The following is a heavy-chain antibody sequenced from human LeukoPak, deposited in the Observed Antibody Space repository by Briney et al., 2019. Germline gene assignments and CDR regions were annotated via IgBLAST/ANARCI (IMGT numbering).Heavy chain of an antibody. CDR2: IRYDGSNK. Sequence: GGSLRLSCAASGFTFSSYGMHWVRQAPGKGLEWVAFIRYDGSNKYYADSVKGRFTISRDNAKTSLYLQMNSLRAEDTGIYYCARDKVVGATYFDYWGQGILVTVSS. J-gene: IGHJ4*02. V-gene: IGHV3-30*02. CDR1: GFTFSSYG. D-gene: IGHD1-26*01. CDR3: ARDKVVGATYFDY.